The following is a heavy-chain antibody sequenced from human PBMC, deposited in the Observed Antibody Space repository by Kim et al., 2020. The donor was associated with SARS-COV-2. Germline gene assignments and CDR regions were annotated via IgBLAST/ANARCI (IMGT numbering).Heavy chain of an antibody. CDR1: GFTFSNYA. V-gene: IGHV3-23*01. CDR2: ISGGGGRT. CDR3: AKDQSRYGSGSSYTWYDP. J-gene: IGHJ5*02. Sequence: GGSLRLSCVVSGFTFSNYAMTWVRQAPGKGLEWVSVISGGGGRTYYADSVKGRFTISRDNSKNTLYLQLSSLRVEDTAIYYCAKDQSRYGSGSSYTWYDPWGQGTLVTVSS. D-gene: IGHD6-19*01.